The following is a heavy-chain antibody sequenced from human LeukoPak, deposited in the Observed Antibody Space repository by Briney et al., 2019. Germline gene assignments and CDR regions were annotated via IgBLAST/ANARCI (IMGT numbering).Heavy chain of an antibody. CDR3: AKDQGPDYAPYGSATHVY. Sequence: GGSLRPSCAASGFTFSASAMSWVPQTPGKGLECLSSISGSGGFTRYADSVKGRFTISRDTSRSTLFLQLSNLRVEDTALYYCAKDQGPDYAPYGSATHVYWGQGTPVAVSS. V-gene: IGHV3-23*01. D-gene: IGHD4/OR15-4a*01. CDR1: GFTFSASA. CDR2: ISGSGGFT. J-gene: IGHJ4*02.